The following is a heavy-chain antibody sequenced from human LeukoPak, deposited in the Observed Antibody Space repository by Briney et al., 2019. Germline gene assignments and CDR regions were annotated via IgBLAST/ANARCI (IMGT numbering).Heavy chain of an antibody. D-gene: IGHD6-13*01. Sequence: GRSLRLSCAASGFTFRSYGMHWVRQAPGKGLEWVAYISYDGSNIHYADTVKGRFTISRENAKNSFYLQMNNLRAGDTAVYYCARGADYSSSWYRESDAFDIWGQGTLVTVSS. J-gene: IGHJ3*02. CDR3: ARGADYSSSWYRESDAFDI. CDR1: GFTFRSYG. V-gene: IGHV3-30*03. CDR2: ISYDGSNI.